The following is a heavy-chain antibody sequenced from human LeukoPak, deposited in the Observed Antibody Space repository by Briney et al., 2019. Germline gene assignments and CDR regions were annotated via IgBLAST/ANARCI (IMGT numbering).Heavy chain of an antibody. CDR2: IYSGGNT. J-gene: IGHJ4*02. Sequence: GGSLRLSCAASGFTVYSTYMSWVRQSPGKGLEWVSVIYSGGNTYYADSVKGRFTISRDNSKNTLYLQMNSLRAEDTAAYYCAKAGSIRFDYWGQGTLVTVSS. D-gene: IGHD1-26*01. CDR3: AKAGSIRFDY. V-gene: IGHV3-53*01. CDR1: GFTVYSTY.